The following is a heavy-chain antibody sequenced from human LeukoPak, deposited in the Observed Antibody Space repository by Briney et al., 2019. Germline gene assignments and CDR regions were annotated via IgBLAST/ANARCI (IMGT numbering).Heavy chain of an antibody. CDR3: TTDEEGLLWFGEPDY. CDR1: GFTFDDYG. V-gene: IGHV3-15*01. D-gene: IGHD3-10*01. Sequence: GSLRLSCAASGFTFDDYGMSWVRQAPGKGLEWVGRIKSKTDGGTTDYAAPVKGRFTISRDDSKNTLYLQMNSLKTEDTAVYYCTTDEEGLLWFGEPDYWGQGTLVTVSS. CDR2: IKSKTDGGTT. J-gene: IGHJ4*02.